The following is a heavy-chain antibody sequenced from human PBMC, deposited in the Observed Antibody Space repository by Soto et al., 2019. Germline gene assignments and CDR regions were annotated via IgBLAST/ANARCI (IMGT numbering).Heavy chain of an antibody. V-gene: IGHV1-69*04. CDR2: IIPILGIA. CDR1: GGTFSSYT. Sequence: ASVKVSCKASGGTFSSYTISWVRQAPGQGLEWMGRIIPILGIANYAQKFQGRVTITADKSTSTAYMELSSLRSEDTAVYYCARDLAAADNWFDPWGQGTLVTVSS. CDR3: ARDLAAADNWFDP. D-gene: IGHD6-13*01. J-gene: IGHJ5*02.